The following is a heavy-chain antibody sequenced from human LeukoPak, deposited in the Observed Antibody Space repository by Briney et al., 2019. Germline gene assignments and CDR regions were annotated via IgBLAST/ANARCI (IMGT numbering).Heavy chain of an antibody. Sequence: ASVKVSCKASRYTFTGYYMHVVRQAPGQGLEGMGWSNLNSGGTNYAQTSQARVTMTRDTSISTAYMELRRLRSDDTAVYSCARPWIQQENWFDPWGQGTLVTVSS. CDR3: ARPWIQQENWFDP. V-gene: IGHV1-2*02. D-gene: IGHD5-18*01. J-gene: IGHJ5*02. CDR2: SNLNSGGT. CDR1: RYTFTGYY.